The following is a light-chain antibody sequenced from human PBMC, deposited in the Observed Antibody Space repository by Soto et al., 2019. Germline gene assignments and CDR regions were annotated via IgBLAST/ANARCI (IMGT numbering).Light chain of an antibody. CDR2: GAS. CDR3: QQYGDSPYT. Sequence: EIVLTQSPATLSLSPGERAALSCGASQSVNNNFLAWHQQIPGQAPRLLIYGASSRASGIPARFSGSGSGTDFTLTISRLEPEDFAVYYCQQYGDSPYTCGQGTKLQIK. J-gene: IGKJ2*01. CDR1: QSVNNNF. V-gene: IGKV3-20*01.